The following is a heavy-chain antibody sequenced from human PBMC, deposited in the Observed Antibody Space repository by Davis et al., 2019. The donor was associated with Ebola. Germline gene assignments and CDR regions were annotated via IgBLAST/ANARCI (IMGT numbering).Heavy chain of an antibody. CDR3: ARGWLRLGLDF. CDR1: GNSVSRNSAG. CDR2: TYYNSKRYN. D-gene: IGHD5-12*01. Sequence: HSQTPSLTCAFSGNSVSRNSAGWNWIRQSPSRGLEWLGRTYYNSKRYNDYAASVKSRITIIADTSKNQFSLQLDSLTPDDTAIYYCARGWLRLGLDFWGQGTLVTVSS. V-gene: IGHV6-1*01. J-gene: IGHJ4*02.